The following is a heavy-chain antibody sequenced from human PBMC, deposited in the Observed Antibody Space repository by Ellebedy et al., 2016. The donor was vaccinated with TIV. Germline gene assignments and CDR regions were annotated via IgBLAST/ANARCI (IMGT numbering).Heavy chain of an antibody. J-gene: IGHJ4*02. D-gene: IGHD3-10*01. CDR2: IHSGGST. CDR3: ARVLGYGPGSYYVWN. Sequence: GESLKISCAASGFTVSSNYMSWVRQAPGKGLECVSGIHSGGSTYYADAVTGRFTISRDNSKNTLYLQMKSLRAEDTAVYYCARVLGYGPGSYYVWNWGQGTLVTVSS. CDR1: GFTVSSNY. V-gene: IGHV3-53*01.